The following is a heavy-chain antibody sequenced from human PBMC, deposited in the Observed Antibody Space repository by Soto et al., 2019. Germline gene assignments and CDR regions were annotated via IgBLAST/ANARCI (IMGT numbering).Heavy chain of an antibody. Sequence: EVQLLESGGGLVQPGGSLRLSCAASGFTFSNFAMSWVRQAPGKGLEWVSGISGSGGRTYYADSLEGRFIISRDNSKNRLFLQMNSLGAEDTAVYYCAQSSLFGEFEPNWGQGTLVTVSS. CDR3: AQSSLFGEFEPN. J-gene: IGHJ4*02. CDR2: ISGSGGRT. D-gene: IGHD3-10*01. CDR1: GFTFSNFA. V-gene: IGHV3-23*01.